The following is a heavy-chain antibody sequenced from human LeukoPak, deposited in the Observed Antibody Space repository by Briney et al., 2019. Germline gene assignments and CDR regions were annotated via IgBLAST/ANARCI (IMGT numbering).Heavy chain of an antibody. Sequence: SETLSLTCTVSGVSISSFYWSWIRQPPGRGLEWIGYIYDSGSTNYNPSLKSRVIISRDTSKNQFSLNLSSVTAADTAVYYCARGYTDGWLIGYWGQGTLVTVSS. CDR1: GVSISSFY. CDR2: IYDSGST. V-gene: IGHV4-59*08. CDR3: ARGYTDGWLIGY. J-gene: IGHJ4*02. D-gene: IGHD6-19*01.